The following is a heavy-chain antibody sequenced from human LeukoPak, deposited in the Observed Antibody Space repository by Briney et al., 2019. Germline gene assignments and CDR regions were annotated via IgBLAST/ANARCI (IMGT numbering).Heavy chain of an antibody. CDR2: ISYDGSNK. Sequence: PGGSLRLSCAASGFTFSSYGMHWVRQAPGKGLEWVAVISYDGSNKYYADSVKGRFTISRDNSKNTLYLQMNSLRAEDTAVYYCAKGIDYYDSSGLTDAFDIWGQGTMVTVSS. D-gene: IGHD3-22*01. J-gene: IGHJ3*02. CDR1: GFTFSSYG. V-gene: IGHV3-30*18. CDR3: AKGIDYYDSSGLTDAFDI.